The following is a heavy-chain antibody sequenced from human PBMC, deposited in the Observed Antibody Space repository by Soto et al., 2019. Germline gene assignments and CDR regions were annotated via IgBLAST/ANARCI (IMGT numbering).Heavy chain of an antibody. J-gene: IGHJ3*02. Sequence: GASVKVSCKASGYTFTSYGISWVRQAPGQGLEWMGWISAYNGNTNYAQKLQGRVTMTTDTSTSTAYMELRSLRSDDTAVYYCARFYFLVVLAAGDDAFDIWGQGSMVTVSS. CDR1: GYTFTSYG. CDR2: ISAYNGNT. D-gene: IGHD2-15*01. CDR3: ARFYFLVVLAAGDDAFDI. V-gene: IGHV1-18*01.